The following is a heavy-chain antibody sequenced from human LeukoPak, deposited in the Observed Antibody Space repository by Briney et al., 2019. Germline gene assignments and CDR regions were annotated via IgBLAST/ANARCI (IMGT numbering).Heavy chain of an antibody. J-gene: IGHJ4*02. D-gene: IGHD6-13*01. CDR2: INHSGST. CDR3: AREDLQQLTNYFDY. CDR1: GGSLTGYY. V-gene: IGHV4-34*01. Sequence: SETLSLTCGVSGGSLTGYYWSWIRQPPGKGLEWIGEINHSGSTKYNPSLESRVSISLDTSKNHFSLRLSSVTAADTAVYYCAREDLQQLTNYFDYWGQGTLVTVSS.